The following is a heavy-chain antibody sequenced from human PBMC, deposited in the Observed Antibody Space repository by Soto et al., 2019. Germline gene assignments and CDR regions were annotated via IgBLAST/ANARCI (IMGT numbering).Heavy chain of an antibody. CDR3: ARVPYGSGSYYSYYFDY. D-gene: IGHD3-10*01. V-gene: IGHV4-4*02. J-gene: IGHJ4*02. Sequence: SETLSLTCAVSGGSISSSNWWSWVRQPPGKGLEWIGEIYHSGSTNYNPSLKSRVTISVDKSKNQFSLKLSSVTAADTAVYYCARVPYGSGSYYSYYFDYWGQGTLVTVSS. CDR2: IYHSGST. CDR1: GGSISSSNW.